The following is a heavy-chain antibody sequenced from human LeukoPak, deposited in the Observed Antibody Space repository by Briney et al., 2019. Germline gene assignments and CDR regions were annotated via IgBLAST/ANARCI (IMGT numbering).Heavy chain of an antibody. D-gene: IGHD2-15*01. Sequence: SETLSLTCTVSGGSFSSYYWSWIRQPPGKGLEWIGYISNSGSTSYNPSLKSRVTISVDTSKNQFSLKLSSVTAADTAVYYCAREGYSSGGSCYPEYFQHWGQGTLVTVSS. CDR3: AREGYSSGGSCYPEYFQH. V-gene: IGHV4-59*12. CDR1: GGSFSSYY. CDR2: ISNSGST. J-gene: IGHJ1*01.